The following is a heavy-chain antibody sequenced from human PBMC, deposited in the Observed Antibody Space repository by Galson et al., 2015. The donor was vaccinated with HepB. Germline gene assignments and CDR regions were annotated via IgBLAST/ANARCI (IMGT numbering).Heavy chain of an antibody. CDR2: TYYRSKWYK. Sequence: RAISGDSVSSNSAVWNWIRQSPSRGLEWLGRTYYRSKWYKDYALFVKSRITINADTSRNQISLQLNSMTPEDTAVYYCAYGVDVWGQGTTVTVSS. CDR3: AYGVDV. CDR1: GDSVSSNSAV. J-gene: IGHJ6*02. V-gene: IGHV6-1*01.